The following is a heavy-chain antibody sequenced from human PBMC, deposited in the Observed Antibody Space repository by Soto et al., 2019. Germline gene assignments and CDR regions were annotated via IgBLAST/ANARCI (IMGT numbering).Heavy chain of an antibody. CDR3: ASNLDYYDSSGYLA. V-gene: IGHV5-10-1*01. CDR2: IDPSDSYT. J-gene: IGHJ3*01. D-gene: IGHD3-22*01. Sequence: PGESLKISCKGSGYSFTSYWISWVRQMPGKGLEWMGRIDPSDSYTNYSPSFQGHVTISADKSISTAYLQWSSLKASDTAMYYCASNLDYYDSSGYLAWGQGTMVTVSS. CDR1: GYSFTSYW.